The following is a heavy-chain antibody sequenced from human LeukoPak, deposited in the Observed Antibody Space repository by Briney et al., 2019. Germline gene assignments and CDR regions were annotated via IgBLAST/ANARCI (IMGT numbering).Heavy chain of an antibody. CDR2: IYSGGST. J-gene: IGHJ3*02. Sequence: GGSLSLSCAASGFTVSSNYMSWVRQAPGKGLEWVSVIYSGGSTYYADSVKGRFTISRDNSKNTLYLQMNSLRAEDTAVYYCAKDRLEPLFGVVIIGDAFDIWGQGTMVTVSS. V-gene: IGHV3-66*01. CDR3: AKDRLEPLFGVVIIGDAFDI. CDR1: GFTVSSNY. D-gene: IGHD3-3*01.